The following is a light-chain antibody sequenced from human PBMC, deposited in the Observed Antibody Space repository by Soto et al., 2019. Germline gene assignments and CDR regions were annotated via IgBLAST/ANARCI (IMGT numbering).Light chain of an antibody. CDR2: GAS. J-gene: IGKJ1*01. CDR3: QQYNNWPQT. CDR1: RSVSSN. Sequence: EMVLTQSPGTLSLSPGDRATLSCRASRSVSSNLAWYQQKPGQAPRLLIYGASTRATGIPARFSGSGSGTEFTLTISSLQYEDFAVYYCQQYNNWPQTLGQGTKVDIK. V-gene: IGKV3-15*01.